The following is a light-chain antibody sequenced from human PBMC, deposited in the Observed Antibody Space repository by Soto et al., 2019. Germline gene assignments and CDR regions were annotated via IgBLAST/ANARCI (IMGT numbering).Light chain of an antibody. CDR3: QQYNNYPWT. CDR2: DAS. J-gene: IGKJ1*01. Sequence: DIQMTQSPSTLSASLGDRVTITCRASQSVRSWLAWYQQKPGRAPKFLIYDASSLESGVPSRFSGSGSGTEFTLTISNLQPDDFATYYCQQYNNYPWTFGQGTKVDIK. CDR1: QSVRSW. V-gene: IGKV1-5*01.